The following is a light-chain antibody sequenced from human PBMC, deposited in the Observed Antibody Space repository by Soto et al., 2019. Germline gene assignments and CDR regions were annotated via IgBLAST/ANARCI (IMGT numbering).Light chain of an antibody. CDR3: QQHINWPLT. V-gene: IGKV3-11*01. CDR2: EAS. CDR1: QSVSSSS. J-gene: IGKJ4*01. Sequence: EIVMTQSPGTLSVSPWGRATLSCRASQSVSSSSLTWCQQKPGQAPRLLIYEASNRATGIPARFSGSGSGADFTLTISSLEPEDFALYYCQQHINWPLTFGGGTKVDI.